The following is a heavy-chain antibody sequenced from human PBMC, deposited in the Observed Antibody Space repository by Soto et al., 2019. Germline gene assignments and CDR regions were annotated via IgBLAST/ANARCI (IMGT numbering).Heavy chain of an antibody. CDR3: ARARVPDYYYYGMDV. CDR2: IIPIFGTA. J-gene: IGHJ6*02. V-gene: IGHV1-69*01. CDR1: GGTFSSYA. Sequence: QVQLVQSGAEVKKPGSSVKVSCKASGGTFSSYAISWVRQAPGQGLEWMGGIIPIFGTANYAQKFQGRVTITADDSPSTGYMELSSLRSENTAVYYCARARVPDYYYYGMDVWGQGTTVTVSS.